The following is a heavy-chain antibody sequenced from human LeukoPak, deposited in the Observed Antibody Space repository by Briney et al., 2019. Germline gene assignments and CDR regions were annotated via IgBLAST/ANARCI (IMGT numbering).Heavy chain of an antibody. Sequence: GESLKTSCKGSGYTFTNYWIGWVRQMPGKGLGFVGIIYPGDSDSKYSPSCQGQVTISVDKSINTAYLQWSSLKASDSAMYYCARAGYSERWDGVDYWGQGTLVTVSS. CDR1: GYTFTNYW. D-gene: IGHD5-12*01. V-gene: IGHV5-51*01. J-gene: IGHJ4*02. CDR3: ARAGYSERWDGVDY. CDR2: IYPGDSDS.